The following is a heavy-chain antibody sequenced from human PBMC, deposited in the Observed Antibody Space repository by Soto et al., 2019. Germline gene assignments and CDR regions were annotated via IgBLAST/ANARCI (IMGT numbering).Heavy chain of an antibody. CDR3: ARVFLDWEDYYGMDV. CDR1: GVTFSSYA. D-gene: IGHD3-3*01. V-gene: IGHV1-69*01. J-gene: IGHJ6*02. CDR2: IIPIFLTA. Sequence: QWQLVQSGADVKKPGSSVKVSCKAAGVTFSSYAINWVRQAPGQGLEWMGRIIPIFLTAKYAQKFRGRDTITADESTTTAYLEMGSLRSEDTAVYYCARVFLDWEDYYGMDVWGQGTTVTVSS.